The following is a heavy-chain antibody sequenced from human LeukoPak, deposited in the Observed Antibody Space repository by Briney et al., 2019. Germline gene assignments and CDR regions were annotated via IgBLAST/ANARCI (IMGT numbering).Heavy chain of an antibody. Sequence: PGGSLRLSCAASGFTFSSYSMNWVRQAPGKGLEWVATIKEDGREKYYVDSVKGRFTISRDNPKNSLFLQMSTLRAEDTAVYYCARGGSGSSWGQGTLVTVSS. D-gene: IGHD3-10*01. V-gene: IGHV3-7*04. J-gene: IGHJ5*02. CDR3: ARGGSGSS. CDR1: GFTFSSYS. CDR2: IKEDGREK.